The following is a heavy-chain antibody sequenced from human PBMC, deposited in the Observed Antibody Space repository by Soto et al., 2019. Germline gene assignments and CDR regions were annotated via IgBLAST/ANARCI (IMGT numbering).Heavy chain of an antibody. V-gene: IGHV3-53*01. CDR1: GFTVSSNY. CDR2: IYSGGST. D-gene: IGHD6-19*01. J-gene: IGHJ4*02. Sequence: PGGSLRLSCAASGFTVSSNYMSWVRQAPGKGLEWVSVIYSGGSTYYADSVKGRFTISRDNSKNTLYLQMNSLRAEDTAVYYCARAPRGVSGWLRYWGQGTLVTVSS. CDR3: ARAPRGVSGWLRY.